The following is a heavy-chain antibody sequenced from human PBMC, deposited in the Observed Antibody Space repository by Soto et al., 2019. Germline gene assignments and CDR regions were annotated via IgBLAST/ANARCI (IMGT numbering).Heavy chain of an antibody. CDR1: GYTFTSYG. J-gene: IGHJ4*02. V-gene: IGHV1-18*01. CDR2: ISAYNGNT. Sequence: ASVKVSCKASGYTFTSYGISWVRQAPGQGLEWMGWISAYNGNTNYAQKLQGRVTMTTDTSTSTAYMELRSLRSDDTAVYYCAGVAGAFRFGGVIASDYWGQGTLVTVSS. D-gene: IGHD3-16*02. CDR3: AGVAGAFRFGGVIASDY.